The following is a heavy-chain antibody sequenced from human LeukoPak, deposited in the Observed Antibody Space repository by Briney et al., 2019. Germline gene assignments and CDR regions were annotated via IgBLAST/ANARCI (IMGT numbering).Heavy chain of an antibody. V-gene: IGHV4-34*01. CDR1: GGSFSGYY. CDR3: ARDQYYYDSSGYYYYYYGMDV. Sequence: SETLSLTCAVYGGSFSGYYWSWIRQPPGKGLEWIGEINHSGSTNYNPSLKSRVTISVDTSKNQFSLKLSSVTAADTAVYYCARDQYYYDSSGYYYYYYGMDVWGQGTTVTVSS. D-gene: IGHD3-22*01. CDR2: INHSGST. J-gene: IGHJ6*02.